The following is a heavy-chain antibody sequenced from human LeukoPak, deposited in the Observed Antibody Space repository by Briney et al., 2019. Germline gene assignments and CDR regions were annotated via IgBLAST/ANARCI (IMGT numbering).Heavy chain of an antibody. D-gene: IGHD5-24*01. J-gene: IGHJ6*03. CDR2: IRYDGSNK. V-gene: IGHV3-30*02. CDR3: AKAFVEMATSYYYYMDV. Sequence: GGSLRLSCVVSGINFNLAWMTWVRQAPGKGLEWVAFIRYDGSNKYYADSVKGRFTISRDNSKNTLYLQMKSLRAEDTAVYYCAKAFVEMATSYYYYMDVWGKGTTVTISS. CDR1: GINFNLAW.